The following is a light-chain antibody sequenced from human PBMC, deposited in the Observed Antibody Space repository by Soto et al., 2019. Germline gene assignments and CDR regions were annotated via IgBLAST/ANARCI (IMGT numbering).Light chain of an antibody. J-gene: IGLJ1*01. CDR3: SSYAGSDNYV. CDR1: SSDTGDYNY. Sequence: QSVLTQPPSASGSPGQSVTISCSGTSSDTGDYNYVSWYQQHPGKAPKLMIYEVSKRPSGVPDRFSGSKSGNTAFLTVSGLQAEDEADYYCSSYAGSDNYVFGTGT. CDR2: EVS. V-gene: IGLV2-8*01.